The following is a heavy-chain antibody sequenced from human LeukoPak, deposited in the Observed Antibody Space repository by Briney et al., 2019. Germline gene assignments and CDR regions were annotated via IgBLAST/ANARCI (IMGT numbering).Heavy chain of an antibody. CDR3: AKTPIQYYFDY. CDR2: INDSGGYT. Sequence: GGSLRLCCAASGFTFSSYAMSWVRQAPGKGLEWVSTINDSGGYTYYADSVKGRFTISRDNSKNTLYLQMNSLRAEDTAVYYCAKTPIQYYFDYWGQGTLVTVSS. J-gene: IGHJ4*02. D-gene: IGHD2-2*02. V-gene: IGHV3-23*01. CDR1: GFTFSSYA.